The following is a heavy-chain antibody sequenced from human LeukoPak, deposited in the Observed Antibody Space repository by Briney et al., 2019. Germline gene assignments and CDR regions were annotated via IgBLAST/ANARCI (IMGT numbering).Heavy chain of an antibody. CDR3: VPYYYGSGGYQPTPG. CDR2: ISSSSSYI. D-gene: IGHD3-10*01. CDR1: GFTFSSYS. V-gene: IGHV3-21*01. J-gene: IGHJ4*02. Sequence: GGSLRLSCAASGFTFSSYSMNWVRQAPGKGLEWVSSISSSSSYIYYADSVKGRFTISRDNAKNSLYLQMNSLRAEDTAVYYCVPYYYGSGGYQPTPGWGQGTLVTVSS.